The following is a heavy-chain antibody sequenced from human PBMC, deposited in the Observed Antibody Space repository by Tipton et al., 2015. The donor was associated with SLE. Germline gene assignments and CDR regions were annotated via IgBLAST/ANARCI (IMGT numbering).Heavy chain of an antibody. Sequence: TLSLTCSVSGGSISSVNFYWNWIRQSAGKGLEWIGRVYVSGSPNYNPALKGRVTISVDTSKSQFSLKLTSVTAADTAVYYCARQKLRLLSPLDAWGQGTTVTVSS. CDR1: GGSISSVNFY. V-gene: IGHV4-61*02. J-gene: IGHJ6*02. CDR3: ARQKLRLLSPLDA. D-gene: IGHD3-10*01. CDR2: VYVSGSP.